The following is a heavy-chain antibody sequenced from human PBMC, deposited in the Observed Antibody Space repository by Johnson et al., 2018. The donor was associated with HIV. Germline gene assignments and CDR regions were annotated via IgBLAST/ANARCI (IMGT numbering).Heavy chain of an antibody. CDR2: IYASGNW. Sequence: DVQVVESGGGLVQPGGSLRLSCVASGFTVTSSYMSWLRQAPGKDLEWVSVIYASGNWYDAESVRGRFTISRDTSKNTVFLQMSSLRVEDSAVYFCARIPMPAATTRSDAFDLWGQGTMVTVSS. V-gene: IGHV3-66*02. CDR1: GFTVTSSY. D-gene: IGHD6-13*01. CDR3: ARIPMPAATTRSDAFDL. J-gene: IGHJ3*01.